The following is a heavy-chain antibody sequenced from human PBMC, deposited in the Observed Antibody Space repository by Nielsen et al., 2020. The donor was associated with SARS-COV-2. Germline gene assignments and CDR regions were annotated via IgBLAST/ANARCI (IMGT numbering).Heavy chain of an antibody. D-gene: IGHD1-26*01. Sequence: SETLSLTCTVSGGSISSGGYYWSWIRQHPGKGLEWIGYIYYSGSTYYNPSLKSRVTISVDTSKNQFSLKLNSMTAADTAVYYCAREREKGGILLHYYYGMDVWGQGTTVTVSS. V-gene: IGHV4-31*03. CDR2: IYYSGST. CDR1: GGSISSGGYY. CDR3: AREREKGGILLHYYYGMDV. J-gene: IGHJ6*02.